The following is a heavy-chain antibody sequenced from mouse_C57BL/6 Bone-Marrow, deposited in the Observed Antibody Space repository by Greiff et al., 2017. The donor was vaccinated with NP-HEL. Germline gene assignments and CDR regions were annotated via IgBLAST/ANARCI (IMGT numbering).Heavy chain of an antibody. J-gene: IGHJ3*01. D-gene: IGHD2-1*01. CDR1: GFTFSSYG. Sequence: EVKLEESGGDLVKPGGSLKLSCAASGFTFSSYGMSWVRQTPDKRLEWVATISSGGSYTYYPDSVKGRFTISRDNATNTLYLQMSRLKSEDTAIYICAKHLDGIYVWFAYWGQGTLVTVSP. CDR3: AKHLDGIYVWFAY. CDR2: ISSGGSYT. V-gene: IGHV5-6*02.